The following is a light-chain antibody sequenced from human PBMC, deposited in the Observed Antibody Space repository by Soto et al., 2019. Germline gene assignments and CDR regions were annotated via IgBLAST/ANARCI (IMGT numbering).Light chain of an antibody. Sequence: SYALTQPPSVSVAPGKTASISCGGNNIGSKGVHWYQQKPGQAPVLVIYSDTDLPPVIPERFSGSNSANLATLTISRVEAGDEADDYCQVWDSGSAHVVFGGGTQLTVL. V-gene: IGLV3-21*04. CDR3: QVWDSGSAHVV. CDR2: SDT. CDR1: NIGSKG. J-gene: IGLJ2*01.